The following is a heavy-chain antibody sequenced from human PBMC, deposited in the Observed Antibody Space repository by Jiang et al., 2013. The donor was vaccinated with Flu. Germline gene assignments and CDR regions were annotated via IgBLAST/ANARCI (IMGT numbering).Heavy chain of an antibody. Sequence: LKISCKGSGYSFTSYWIGWVRQMPGKGLEWMGIIYPGDSDTRYSPSFQGQVTISADKSISTAYLQWSSLKSSDTAMYYCARRRFSSSPHDAFDIWGQGTMVTVSS. CDR2: IYPGDSDT. D-gene: IGHD6-6*01. CDR3: ARRRFSSSPHDAFDI. J-gene: IGHJ3*02. CDR1: GYSFTSYW. V-gene: IGHV5-51*01.